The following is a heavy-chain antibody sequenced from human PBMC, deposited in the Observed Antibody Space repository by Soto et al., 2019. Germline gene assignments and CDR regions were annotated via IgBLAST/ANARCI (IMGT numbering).Heavy chain of an antibody. CDR1: GDTFINYS. V-gene: IGHV1-69*01. CDR3: ARVGIRLIPADLGGGYHFQGLDV. Sequence: QVQLVQSAAEEKKPGSSVKISCKASGDTFINYSFSWMRQAPGQGLEWIGGIVPMSGGPNSAEKFHDRLTITADQSTGTVTMQLSTLTPDDTAVYYCARVGIRLIPADLGGGYHFQGLDVWGQGTKVTVS. D-gene: IGHD2-2*01. CDR2: IVPMSGGP. J-gene: IGHJ6*02.